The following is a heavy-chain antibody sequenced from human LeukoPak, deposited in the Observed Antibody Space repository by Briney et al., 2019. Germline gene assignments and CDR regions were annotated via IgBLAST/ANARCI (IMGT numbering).Heavy chain of an antibody. Sequence: GGSLRLSCAASGFTFSSYAMSWVRQAPGQGLKWVSAISGSGGSTYYADSVKGRFTISRDNSKNTLYLQMNSLRAEDTAVYYCAKKYCSGGSCYSLIVDYHYMDVWGKGTTVTISS. V-gene: IGHV3-23*01. J-gene: IGHJ6*03. CDR2: ISGSGGST. D-gene: IGHD2-15*01. CDR3: AKKYCSGGSCYSLIVDYHYMDV. CDR1: GFTFSSYA.